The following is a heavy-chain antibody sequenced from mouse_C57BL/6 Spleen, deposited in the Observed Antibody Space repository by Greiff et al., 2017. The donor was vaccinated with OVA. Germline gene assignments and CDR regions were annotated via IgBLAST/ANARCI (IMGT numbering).Heavy chain of an antibody. CDR3: ARTITTVVATNWYFDV. Sequence: VQLQQSGAELARPGASVKMSCKASGYTFTSYTMHWVKQRPGQGLEWIGYINPSSGYTKYNQKFKDKATLTADKASSTAYMQLSSLTSDDSAVYYCARTITTVVATNWYFDVWGTGTTVTVSS. CDR1: GYTFTSYT. J-gene: IGHJ1*03. CDR2: INPSSGYT. V-gene: IGHV1-4*01. D-gene: IGHD1-1*01.